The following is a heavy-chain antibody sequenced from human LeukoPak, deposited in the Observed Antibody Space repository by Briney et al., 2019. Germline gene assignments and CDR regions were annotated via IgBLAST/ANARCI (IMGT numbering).Heavy chain of an antibody. J-gene: IGHJ4*02. V-gene: IGHV4-61*02. CDR3: ARAQLYSGSYSIGSFDY. D-gene: IGHD1-26*01. CDR1: GGSISSGSYY. CDR2: IYTSGST. Sequence: SQTLSLTCTVSGGSISSGSYYWSWIRQPAGKGLEWIGRIYTSGSTNYNPSLKSRVTISVDTSKNQFSLKLSSVTAADTAVYYCARAQLYSGSYSIGSFDYWGQGTLVTVSS.